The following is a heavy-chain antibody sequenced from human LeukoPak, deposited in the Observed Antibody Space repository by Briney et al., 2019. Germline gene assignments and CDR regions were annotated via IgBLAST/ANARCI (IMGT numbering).Heavy chain of an antibody. CDR2: ICYSGST. V-gene: IGHV4-31*03. CDR1: GGSISSGGYY. Sequence: SETLSLTCTVSGGSISSGGYYWSWIRQHPGKGLEWIGYICYSGSTYYNPSLKSRVTISVDTSKNQFSLKLSSVTAADTAVYYCARDLSVANYDILTGYYTSSSNYFDYWGQGTLVTVSS. CDR3: ARDLSVANYDILTGYYTSSSNYFDY. J-gene: IGHJ4*02. D-gene: IGHD3-9*01.